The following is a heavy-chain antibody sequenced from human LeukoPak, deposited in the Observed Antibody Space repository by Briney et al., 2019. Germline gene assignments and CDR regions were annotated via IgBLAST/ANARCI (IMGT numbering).Heavy chain of an antibody. Sequence: GALRLSFAASGFXFSSYSMDWVRQAPGKGLEWVTSISSSSSYIYYSDSVKGRFTISRDNSKNTLYLQMNSLRAEDTAVYYCASALWFGGSFDYWGQGTLVTVSS. D-gene: IGHD3-10*01. J-gene: IGHJ4*02. CDR3: ASALWFGGSFDY. CDR2: ISSSSSYI. CDR1: GFXFSSYS. V-gene: IGHV3-21*04.